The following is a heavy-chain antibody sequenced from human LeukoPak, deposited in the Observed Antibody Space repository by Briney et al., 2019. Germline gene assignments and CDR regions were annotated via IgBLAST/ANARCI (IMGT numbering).Heavy chain of an antibody. J-gene: IGHJ6*03. CDR1: GYTFTDYY. Sequence: GASVKVSCKASGYTFTDYYIHWVRQAPGQGLEWMGWINPNSGGTDYAQHFQGRVSMTRDTSISTADMEVDRLSSDDTAVYYCARGSGAAPAGHYYYYYMDVWGKGTTVTVSS. CDR2: INPNSGGT. V-gene: IGHV1-2*02. CDR3: ARGSGAAPAGHYYYYYMDV. D-gene: IGHD6-13*01.